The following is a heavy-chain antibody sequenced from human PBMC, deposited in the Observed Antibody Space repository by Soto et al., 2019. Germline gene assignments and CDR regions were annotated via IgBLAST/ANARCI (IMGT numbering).Heavy chain of an antibody. CDR1: GFTFSIYA. J-gene: IGHJ4*02. CDR3: AKDRGPRRQWLIGPFDY. V-gene: IGHV3-30*18. Sequence: QVQLVESGGGVVQPGRSLRVSCAASGFTFSIYAMHWVRQAPGTGLEWVAVISYDGTKTYYADSVKGRFTISRDNSKNTVYLQMNSLSDEDTAVYYCAKDRGPRRQWLIGPFDYWGQGTLVTVSP. D-gene: IGHD6-19*01. CDR2: ISYDGTKT.